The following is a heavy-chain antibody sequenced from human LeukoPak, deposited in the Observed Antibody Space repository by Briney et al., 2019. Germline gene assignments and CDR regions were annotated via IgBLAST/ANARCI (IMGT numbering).Heavy chain of an antibody. CDR2: ISSSSSYI. Sequence: PGGSLRLSXAASGFTFSSYSMNWVRQAPGKGLEWVSSISSSSSYIYYADSVKGRFTISRDNAKNSLYLQMNSLRAEDTALYYCARGLAYYFDSSGYYYESYFDYWGQGTLVTVSS. CDR3: ARGLAYYFDSSGYYYESYFDY. V-gene: IGHV3-21*04. J-gene: IGHJ4*02. D-gene: IGHD3-22*01. CDR1: GFTFSSYS.